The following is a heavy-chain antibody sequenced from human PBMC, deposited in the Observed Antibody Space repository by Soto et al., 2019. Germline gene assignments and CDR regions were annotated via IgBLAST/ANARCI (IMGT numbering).Heavy chain of an antibody. CDR1: GGSFSGYY. Sequence: QVQLQQWGAGLLKPSETLSLTCAVYGGSFSGYYWSWIRQPPGKGLEWIGEINHSGSTNYNPSLKSRVTISVDTSKNQFSLKLSSVTAADTAVYYCARGKRGYSYGPSRYYFDYWGQGTLVTVSS. CDR3: ARGKRGYSYGPSRYYFDY. J-gene: IGHJ4*02. CDR2: INHSGST. D-gene: IGHD5-18*01. V-gene: IGHV4-34*01.